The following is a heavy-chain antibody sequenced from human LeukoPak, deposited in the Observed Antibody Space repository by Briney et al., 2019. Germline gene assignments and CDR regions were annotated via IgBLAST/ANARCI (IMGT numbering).Heavy chain of an antibody. Sequence: TGGSLRLSCTASGFTFGDYAMSWVRQAPGKGLEWVGFIRSKAYGGTTEYAASVKGRFTISRDDSKSIAYLQMNSLKTEDTAVYYCTRFKTTHYDSSGPLDYWGQGTLVTVSS. J-gene: IGHJ4*02. D-gene: IGHD3-22*01. CDR1: GFTFGDYA. CDR3: TRFKTTHYDSSGPLDY. CDR2: IRSKAYGGTT. V-gene: IGHV3-49*04.